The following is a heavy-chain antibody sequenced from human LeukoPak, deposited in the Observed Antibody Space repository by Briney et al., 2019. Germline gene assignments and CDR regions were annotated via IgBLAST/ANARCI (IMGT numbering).Heavy chain of an antibody. CDR2: IYYSGST. D-gene: IGHD6-13*01. V-gene: IGHV4-59*01. CDR1: GGSISSYY. Sequence: PSETLSLTCTVSGGSISSYYWSWIRQPPGKGLEWIGYIYYSGSTNYNSSLRSRVTISVDTSKNQFSLKLRSVTAADTAVYYCARGVAAAAGTPFDYWGQGTLVTVSS. CDR3: ARGVAAAAGTPFDY. J-gene: IGHJ4*02.